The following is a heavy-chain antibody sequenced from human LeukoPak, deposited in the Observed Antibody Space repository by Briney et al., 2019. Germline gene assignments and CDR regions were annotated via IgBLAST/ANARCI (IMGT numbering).Heavy chain of an antibody. Sequence: PGGSLRLSCAASGFTFSSYAMSWVRQAPGKGQEWVSAISGSGGSTYYADSVKGRFTISRDNSKNTLYLQMNSLRAEDTAVYYCAKRPMKYYDSSGFFDYWGQGTLVTVSS. CDR1: GFTFSSYA. D-gene: IGHD3-22*01. CDR3: AKRPMKYYDSSGFFDY. V-gene: IGHV3-23*01. CDR2: ISGSGGST. J-gene: IGHJ4*02.